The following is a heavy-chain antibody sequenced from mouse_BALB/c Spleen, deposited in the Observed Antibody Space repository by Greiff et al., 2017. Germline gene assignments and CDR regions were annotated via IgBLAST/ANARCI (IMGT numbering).Heavy chain of an antibody. CDR3: ARTVITTVVDFDY. Sequence: EVQLVESGPGLVKPSQSLSLTCSVTGYSITSGYYWNWIRQFPGNKLEWMGYISYDGSNNYNPSLKNRISITRDTSKNQFFLKLNSVTTEDTATYYCARTVITTVVDFDYWGQGTTLTVSS. D-gene: IGHD1-1*01. J-gene: IGHJ2*01. CDR2: ISYDGSN. CDR1: GYSITSGYY. V-gene: IGHV3-6*02.